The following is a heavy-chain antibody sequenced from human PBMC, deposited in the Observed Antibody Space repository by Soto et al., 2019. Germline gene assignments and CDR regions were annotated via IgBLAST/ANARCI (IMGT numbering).Heavy chain of an antibody. J-gene: IGHJ4*02. CDR1: GYSFTNYW. CDR2: IYPRDSDT. Sequence: GESLKISCKGSGYSFTNYWIGWVRQMPGKGLEWTGIIYPRDSDTRYSPSFQGQVTISVDKSISTAYLQWSSLKASDTAMYYCARHRSPWNDVGYFDHWGQGTQVTVSS. CDR3: ARHRSPWNDVGYFDH. V-gene: IGHV5-51*01. D-gene: IGHD1-1*01.